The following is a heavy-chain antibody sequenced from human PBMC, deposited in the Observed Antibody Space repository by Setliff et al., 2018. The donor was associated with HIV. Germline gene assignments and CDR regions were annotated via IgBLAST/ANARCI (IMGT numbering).Heavy chain of an antibody. V-gene: IGHV1-46*02. CDR3: ARSPYCTGGSCNSRRSIDS. CDR1: GHTFNSFY. Sequence: ASVKVSCKTSGHTFNSFYLHWVRQAPGQGLEWMAMINPSGGNTDHYAQRFQGRLSMTRDTSTGTVYLELSSLTSEDSAVYYCARSPYCTGGSCNSRRSIDSWGQGTLVTVSS. CDR2: INPSGGNTD. J-gene: IGHJ4*02. D-gene: IGHD2-15*01.